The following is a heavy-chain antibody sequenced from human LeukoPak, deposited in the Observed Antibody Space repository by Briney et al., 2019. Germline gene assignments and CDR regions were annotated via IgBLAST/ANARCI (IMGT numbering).Heavy chain of an antibody. V-gene: IGHV1-24*01. CDR2: FDPEDGET. J-gene: IGHJ4*02. CDR3: ATAYYYDSSGYYAPSCFDY. CDR1: GYTLTELS. D-gene: IGHD3-22*01. Sequence: ASVTVSFKVSGYTLTELSIHLVRQAPGTGLERMGGFDPEDGETIYAQKFQGRVTMTEDTSTDTAYMELSSLRSEDTALYYCATAYYYDSSGYYAPSCFDYWGQGTLVTVSS.